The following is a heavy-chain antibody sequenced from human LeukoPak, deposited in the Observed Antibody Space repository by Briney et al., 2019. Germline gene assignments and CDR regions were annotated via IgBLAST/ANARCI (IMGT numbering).Heavy chain of an antibody. Sequence: PVGSLRLSCAASGFTFSSYSMNWVRQAPGKGLEWVSSINSDSSIMYYAESVKGRFTISRDNARNSLHLQMNSLRAEDTAVYYCIRDLFDDYSLDYWGQGALVTVSS. CDR2: INSDSSIM. D-gene: IGHD3-16*01. CDR3: IRDLFDDYSLDY. J-gene: IGHJ4*02. V-gene: IGHV3-21*01. CDR1: GFTFSSYS.